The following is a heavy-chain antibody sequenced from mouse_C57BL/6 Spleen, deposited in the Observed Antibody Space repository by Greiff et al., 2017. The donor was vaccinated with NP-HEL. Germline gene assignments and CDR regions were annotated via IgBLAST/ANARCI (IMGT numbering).Heavy chain of an antibody. CDR1: GYTFTSYW. V-gene: IGHV1-69*01. CDR2: IDPSDSYT. J-gene: IGHJ2*01. Sequence: VQLQQPGAELVMPGASVKLSCKASGYTFTSYWMHWVKQRPGQGLEWIGEIDPSDSYTNYNQKFKGKSTLTVDKSSSTAYMQLSSLTSEDSAVYYCARTATVVATPFDYWGQGTTLTVSS. D-gene: IGHD1-1*01. CDR3: ARTATVVATPFDY.